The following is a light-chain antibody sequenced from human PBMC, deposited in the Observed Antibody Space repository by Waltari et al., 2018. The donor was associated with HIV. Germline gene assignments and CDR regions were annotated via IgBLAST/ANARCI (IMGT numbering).Light chain of an antibody. CDR2: QDS. CDR1: VLGGKS. Sequence: SYHLTQPPSMSVSLGQTASTTCSGDVLGGKSVCWSPQRPAQSPVMVIFQDSERPSGIPERFSGSNSGNTATLTISGTQAMDEAAYYCQAWDINTAVFGGGTKLTVL. J-gene: IGLJ2*01. V-gene: IGLV3-1*01. CDR3: QAWDINTAV.